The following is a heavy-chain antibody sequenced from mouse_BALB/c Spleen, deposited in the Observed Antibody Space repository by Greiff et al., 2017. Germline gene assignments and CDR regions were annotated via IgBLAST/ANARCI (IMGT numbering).Heavy chain of an antibody. CDR1: GYAFSSYW. CDR2: IYPGDGDT. D-gene: IGHD1-1*01. V-gene: IGHV1-80*01. Sequence: VQLQQSGAELVRPGSSVKISCKASGYAFSSYWMNWVKQRPGQGLEWIGQIYPGDGDTNYNGKFKGKATLTADKSSSTAYMQLSSLTSEDSAVYFCARKDYYGSSWFAYWGQGTLVTVSA. CDR3: ARKDYYGSSWFAY. J-gene: IGHJ3*01.